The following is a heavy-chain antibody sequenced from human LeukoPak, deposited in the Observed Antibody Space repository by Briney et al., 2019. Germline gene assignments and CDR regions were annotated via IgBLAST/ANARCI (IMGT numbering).Heavy chain of an antibody. D-gene: IGHD3-22*01. J-gene: IGHJ4*02. CDR2: IYHSGTP. CDR3: ASDFEIGPDYSDTSGFDY. Sequence: SETLSLTCTVSGGSISSSSYYWAWIRQPPGKGLEWIGSIYHSGTPYFNPSLRSRVTILVDTSKNQFSLNLRSVTAADTAVYYCASDFEIGPDYSDTSGFDYWGQGTLVTVSS. CDR1: GGSISSSSYY. V-gene: IGHV4-39*07.